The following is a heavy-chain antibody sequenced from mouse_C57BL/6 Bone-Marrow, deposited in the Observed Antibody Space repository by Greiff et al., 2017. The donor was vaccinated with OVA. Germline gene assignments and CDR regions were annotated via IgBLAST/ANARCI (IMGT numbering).Heavy chain of an antibody. V-gene: IGHV5-4*01. CDR1: GFTFSSYA. Sequence: EVQGVESGGGLVKPGGSLKLSCAASGFTFSSYAMSWVRQTPEKRLEWVATISDGGSYTYYPDNVKGRFTISRDNAKNNLYLQMSHLKSEDTAMYYCARGGGWFAYWGQGTLVTVSA. CDR2: ISDGGSYT. J-gene: IGHJ3*01. CDR3: ARGGGWFAY.